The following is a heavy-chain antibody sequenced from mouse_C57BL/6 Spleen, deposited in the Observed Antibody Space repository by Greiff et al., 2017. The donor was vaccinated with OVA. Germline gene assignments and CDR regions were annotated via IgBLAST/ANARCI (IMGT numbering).Heavy chain of an antibody. J-gene: IGHJ2*01. CDR2: IYPGDGDT. CDR3: ARSGGSGPYYFDY. CDR1: GYAFSSSW. Sequence: VQLQQSGPELVKPGASVKISCKASGYAFSSSWMNWVKQRPGKGLEWIGRIYPGDGDTNYNGKFKGKATLTADKSSSTAYMQLSSLTSEDSAVYFCARSGGSGPYYFDYWGQGTTLTVSS. D-gene: IGHD3-2*02. V-gene: IGHV1-82*01.